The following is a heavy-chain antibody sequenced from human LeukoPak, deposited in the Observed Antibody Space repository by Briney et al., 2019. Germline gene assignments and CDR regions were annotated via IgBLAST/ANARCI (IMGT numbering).Heavy chain of an antibody. CDR1: GFTFSSYA. CDR3: ARKGSSGYYYRDAFDI. D-gene: IGHD3-22*01. CDR2: ISSSSSYI. J-gene: IGHJ3*02. V-gene: IGHV3-21*01. Sequence: GGSLRLSCAASGFTFSSYAMSWVRQAPGKGLEWVSSISSSSSYIYYADSVKGRFTISRDNAKNSLYLQMNSLRAEDTAVYYCARKGSSGYYYRDAFDIWGQGTMVTVSS.